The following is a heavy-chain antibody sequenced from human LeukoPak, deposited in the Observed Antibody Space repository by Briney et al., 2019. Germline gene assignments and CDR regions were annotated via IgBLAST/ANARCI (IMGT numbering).Heavy chain of an antibody. J-gene: IGHJ4*02. CDR2: IGGSGDRT. D-gene: IGHD3-22*01. V-gene: IGHV3-23*01. Sequence: SGTSLRLSCAASGFTFESYTIHWVRQAPGKGLEWVSVIGGSGDRTYYADSVKGRFTISRDNSKNTLYLQMNSLRAEDTAVYYCGGGGDYYDSRGYYSIPHYWGQGTLVTVSS. CDR3: GGGGDYYDSRGYYSIPHY. CDR1: GFTFESYT.